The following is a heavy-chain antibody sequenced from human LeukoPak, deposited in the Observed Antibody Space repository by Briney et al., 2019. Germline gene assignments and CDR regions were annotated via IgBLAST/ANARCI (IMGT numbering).Heavy chain of an antibody. J-gene: IGHJ4*02. CDR1: GYTFTSYE. Sequence: ASVKVSCKASGYTFTSYEINWVRQAPGQGLEWMGWINPNSGGTNYAQKFQGRVTMTRDTSISTAYMELSRLRSDDTAVYYCARGRRRDGYNKYYFDYWGQGTLVTVSS. V-gene: IGHV1-2*02. CDR2: INPNSGGT. D-gene: IGHD5-24*01. CDR3: ARGRRRDGYNKYYFDY.